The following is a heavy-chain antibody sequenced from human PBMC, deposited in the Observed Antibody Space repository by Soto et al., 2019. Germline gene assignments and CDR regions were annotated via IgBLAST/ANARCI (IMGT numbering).Heavy chain of an antibody. CDR1: SGSISSYY. CDR3: ARFNWYFDL. V-gene: IGHV4-59*01. CDR2: IYYRGST. J-gene: IGHJ2*01. Sequence: QEQLQESGPGLVKPSETLSLTCTVSSGSISSYYWSWIRQPPGKGLEWIGYIYYRGSTNYNPSLKSRGTISVDTSTNLFSLKLSSVTAADTAMYYCARFNWYFDLWGRGTLVTVSS.